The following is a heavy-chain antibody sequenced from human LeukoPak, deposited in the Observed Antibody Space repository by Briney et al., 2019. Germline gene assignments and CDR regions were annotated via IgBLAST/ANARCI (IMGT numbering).Heavy chain of an antibody. CDR1: GGSFSGYY. V-gene: IGHV4-34*01. CDR3: ARLYDYVWGSYRYRRYYFDY. CDR2: INHSGST. J-gene: IGHJ4*02. Sequence: SETLSLTCAVYGGSFSGYYWSWIRQPPGKGLEWIGEINHSGSTNYNPSLKSRVTISVDTSKNQFSLKLTSVTAADTSVYYCARLYDYVWGSYRYRRYYFDYWGQGTLVTVSS. D-gene: IGHD3-16*02.